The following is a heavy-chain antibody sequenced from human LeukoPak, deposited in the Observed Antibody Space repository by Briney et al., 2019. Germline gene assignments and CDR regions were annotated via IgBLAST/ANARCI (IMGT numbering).Heavy chain of an antibody. J-gene: IGHJ4*02. CDR3: SRDPRNNDY. V-gene: IGHV3-11*01. Sequence: PGGSLRLSCAASGFTFSDSYMTWIRQAPGKGLELLSYISGSASDVNYIDSVRGRFTISRDNAKNSLYLHMNSLTVEDTAVYYRSRDPRNNDYWGQGTLVTVSS. CDR2: ISGSASDV. CDR1: GFTFSDSY.